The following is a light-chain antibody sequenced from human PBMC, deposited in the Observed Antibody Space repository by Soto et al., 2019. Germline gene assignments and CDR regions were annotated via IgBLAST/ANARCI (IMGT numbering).Light chain of an antibody. CDR1: SSDVGGYNY. CDR2: DVS. CDR3: SSYPPSNTRLLV. V-gene: IGLV2-14*03. J-gene: IGLJ1*01. Sequence: QSVLSQPGSVSGSPGQSITICCTGTSSDVGGYNYVSWYQHHPGKAPKLMIYDVSNRPSGVSNRFSGSKSGNTASLTISGLQPEDEAVYYCSSYPPSNTRLLVFATVSTVPV.